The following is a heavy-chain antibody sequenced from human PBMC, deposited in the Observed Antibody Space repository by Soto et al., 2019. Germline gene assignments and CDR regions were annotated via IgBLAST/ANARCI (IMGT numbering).Heavy chain of an antibody. V-gene: IGHV3-48*02. CDR3: ARAALKYYDSDGRNAR. J-gene: IGHJ4*02. CDR2: ISTSSSPR. Sequence: GGSLRLSCAASGFTSRHYSMHWVRQAPGKGLEWVAYISTSSSPRYYADSVKGRFTISRDNDRKSIYLEMSSLRDEDTAIYYCARAALKYYDSDGRNARWGPGTLVTVSS. CDR1: GFTSRHYS. D-gene: IGHD3-16*01.